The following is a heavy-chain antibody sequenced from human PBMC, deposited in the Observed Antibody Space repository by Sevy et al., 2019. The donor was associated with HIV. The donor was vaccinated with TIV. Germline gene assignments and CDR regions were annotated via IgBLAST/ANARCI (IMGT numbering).Heavy chain of an antibody. V-gene: IGHV3-30*02. CDR1: GFTFSSYG. D-gene: IGHD6-13*01. CDR3: AKDFDSAYSSSWTPYNWFDP. J-gene: IGHJ5*02. Sequence: GGSLRLSCAASGFTFSSYGMHWVRQAPGKGLEWVAFIRYDGSNKYYADSVKGRFTISRDNSKNTLYLQMTSLRAQDMAVYYCAKDFDSAYSSSWTPYNWFDPWGQGTLVTVSS. CDR2: IRYDGSNK.